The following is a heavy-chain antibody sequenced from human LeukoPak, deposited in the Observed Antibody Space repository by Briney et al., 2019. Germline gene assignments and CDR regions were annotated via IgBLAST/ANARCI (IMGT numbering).Heavy chain of an antibody. V-gene: IGHV3-21*01. CDR2: ISCSSSYI. CDR3: ARVPYEGYCSSTSCYHGTIDY. Sequence: GGSLRLSCAASGFTFSSYSMNWVRQAPGKGLEWVSSISCSSSYIYYADSVKGRFTISRDNAKNSLYLQMNSLRAEDTAVYYCARVPYEGYCSSTSCYHGTIDYWGQGTLVTVSS. CDR1: GFTFSSYS. J-gene: IGHJ4*02. D-gene: IGHD2-2*01.